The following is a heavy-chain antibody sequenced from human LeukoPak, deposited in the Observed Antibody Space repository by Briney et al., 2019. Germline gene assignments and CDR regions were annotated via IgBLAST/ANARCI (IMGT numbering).Heavy chain of an antibody. Sequence: GGSLRLSCAASGFTFSSYAMHWVRQAPGKGLEWVASISYDGSNKYYADSLKGRFTISRDNSKNTLYLQMNSLRAEDTAVYYCAKSLIWSPAAFDIWGQGTMVTVSS. V-gene: IGHV3-30-3*02. CDR3: AKSLIWSPAAFDI. D-gene: IGHD3-10*01. J-gene: IGHJ3*02. CDR1: GFTFSSYA. CDR2: ISYDGSNK.